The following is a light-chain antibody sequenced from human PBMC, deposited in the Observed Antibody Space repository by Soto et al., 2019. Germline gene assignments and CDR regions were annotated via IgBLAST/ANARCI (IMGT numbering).Light chain of an antibody. J-gene: IGKJ5*01. CDR1: QDIRGA. CDR2: DAS. CDR3: QQFLSYPIT. Sequence: IQLTQSPASLYESVGDKVTITCRAIQDIRGALAWYQQSPGEVPRLLIYDASTLESGVSSRFSGISSGTHFTLTFSGLQPEDFATYYCQQFLSYPITFGQGTRLEIK. V-gene: IGKV1-13*02.